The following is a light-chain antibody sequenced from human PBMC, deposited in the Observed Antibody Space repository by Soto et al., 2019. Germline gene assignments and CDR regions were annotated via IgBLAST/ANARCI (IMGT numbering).Light chain of an antibody. Sequence: EIVLTQSPGTLSLSPWEIATLSCRASQYITIYLAWYQQKPGQAPRLLIYGTSTRATGIPARFSGSGSGTEFTLTISSLQSEDFAIYYCQQYNNWSWTLGQGTKVDIK. CDR3: QQYNNWSWT. CDR2: GTS. V-gene: IGKV3-15*01. J-gene: IGKJ1*01. CDR1: QYITIY.